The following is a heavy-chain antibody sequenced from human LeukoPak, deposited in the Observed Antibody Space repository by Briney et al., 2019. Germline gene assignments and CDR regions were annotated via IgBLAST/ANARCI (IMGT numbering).Heavy chain of an antibody. CDR2: ISPTGSTT. V-gene: IGHV3-74*01. CDR3: ARRTNSNWSGLDC. J-gene: IGHJ4*02. CDR1: GFSFSGHW. D-gene: IGHD6-6*01. Sequence: GGSLRLSCTASGFSFSGHWMHWARQLPGKGLVWVSRISPTGSTTSYADSVKGRFTVSRDNAKNTLYLQVNNLRAEDTAVYYCARRTNSNWSGLDCWGQGTLLTVSS.